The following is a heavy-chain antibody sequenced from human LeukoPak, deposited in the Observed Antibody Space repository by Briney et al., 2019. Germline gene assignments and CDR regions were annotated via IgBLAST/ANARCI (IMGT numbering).Heavy chain of an antibody. CDR1: GFTFSSYG. D-gene: IGHD4-17*01. J-gene: IGHJ4*02. CDR2: ISNDGSNK. V-gene: IGHV3-30*03. Sequence: GRSLRLSCADSGFTFSSYGMHWVRQAPGKGLEWVAVISNDGSNKNHADSVKGRFTISRDNSRNTLYLQINSLRSEDTAMYYCARDRNTVTTSSYFDYWGQGTLVTVSS. CDR3: ARDRNTVTTSSYFDY.